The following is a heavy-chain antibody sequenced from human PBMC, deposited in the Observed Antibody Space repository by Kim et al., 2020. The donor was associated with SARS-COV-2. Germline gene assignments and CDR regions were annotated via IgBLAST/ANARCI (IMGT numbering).Heavy chain of an antibody. CDR3: ARGKGITMIVAGAFDI. J-gene: IGHJ3*02. CDR1: GGSFSGYY. D-gene: IGHD3-22*01. Sequence: SETLSLTCAVYGGSFSGYYWSWIRQPPGKGLEWIGEINHSGSTNYNPSLKSRVTISVDTSKNQFSLKLSSVTAADTAVYYCARGKGITMIVAGAFDIWGQGTMVTVSS. V-gene: IGHV4-34*01. CDR2: INHSGST.